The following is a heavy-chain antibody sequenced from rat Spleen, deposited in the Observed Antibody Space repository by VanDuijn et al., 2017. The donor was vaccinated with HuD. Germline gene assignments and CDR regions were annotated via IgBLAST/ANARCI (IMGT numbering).Heavy chain of an antibody. D-gene: IGHD1-9*01. CDR2: IIYDGGRT. CDR3: ARRHYGYTDYFDY. CDR1: GFTFSDYG. V-gene: IGHV5-29*01. Sequence: EVQLVESGGGLVQPGRSLKLSCAASGFTFSDYGVAWVRQAPRKGLEWVATIIYDGGRTYYRDSVKGRFTISRDNAKNTLYLQMNSLRSEDTATYYCARRHYGYTDYFDYWGQGVMVTVSS. J-gene: IGHJ2*01.